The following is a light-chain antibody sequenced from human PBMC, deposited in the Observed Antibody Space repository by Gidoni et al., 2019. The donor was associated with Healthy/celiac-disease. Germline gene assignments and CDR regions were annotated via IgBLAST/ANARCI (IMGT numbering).Light chain of an antibody. V-gene: IGLV1-44*01. CDR2: SNN. CDR3: AAWDDSLNGWV. J-gene: IGLJ3*02. Sequence: QSVLTQPPSASGTPGHRVTISCSGGSSNIGSNTVNWYQQLPGTAPKLLSYSNNQRPSGVPDRFSGSKSGTSASLAISGLQSEDEADYYCAAWDDSLNGWVFGGGTKLTVL. CDR1: SSNIGSNT.